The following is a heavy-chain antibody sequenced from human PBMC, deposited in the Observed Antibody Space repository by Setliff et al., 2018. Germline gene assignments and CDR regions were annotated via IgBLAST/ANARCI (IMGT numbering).Heavy chain of an antibody. CDR3: ARGPAGTYAFDI. D-gene: IGHD1-7*01. V-gene: IGHV1-2*04. Sequence: ASVKVSCKASGYTFTSYDINWVRQAPGQGLEWMGWMNPNSGGTNYAQKFQGWVTMTRDTSISTAYMELSRLRSDDTAVYYCARGPAGTYAFDIWGQGTMVTVSS. CDR2: MNPNSGGT. CDR1: GYTFTSYD. J-gene: IGHJ3*02.